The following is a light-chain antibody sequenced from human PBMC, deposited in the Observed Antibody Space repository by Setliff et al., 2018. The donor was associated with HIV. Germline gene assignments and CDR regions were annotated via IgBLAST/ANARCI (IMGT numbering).Light chain of an antibody. CDR3: SSYAGSNKV. CDR2: EVS. J-gene: IGLJ1*01. CDR1: TSDIGAYNL. V-gene: IGLV2-8*01. Sequence: QSVLTQPASVSGSPGQPITISCTGTTSDIGAYNLVSWYQQYPGKAPKLLIYEVSKRPSGVPDRFSGSKSGNTASLTVSGLQAEDEADYYCSSYAGSNKVFGTGTK.